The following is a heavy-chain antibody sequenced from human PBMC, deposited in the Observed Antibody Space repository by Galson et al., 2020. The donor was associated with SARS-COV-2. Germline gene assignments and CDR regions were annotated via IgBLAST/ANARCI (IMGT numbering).Heavy chain of an antibody. V-gene: IGHV4-59*01. CDR1: GGSISSYY. D-gene: IGHD2-15*01. J-gene: IGHJ4*02. CDR3: ARGGDGGSDFDY. Sequence: ASETLSLTCTVSGGSISSYYWSWIRQPPGKGLEWIGYIYYSGRTNYNPSLKSRVTISVDTSKNQFSLKLSSVTAADTAVYYCARGGDGGSDFDYWGQGTLVTVSS. CDR2: IYYSGRT.